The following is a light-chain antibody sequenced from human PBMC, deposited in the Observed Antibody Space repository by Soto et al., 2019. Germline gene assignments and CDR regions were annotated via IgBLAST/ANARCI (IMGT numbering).Light chain of an antibody. Sequence: DIQMTQSPTSVSASAGDRITITCRASQDISSCLAWYQQKPGKAPKLLIYAASILQSGVPSRFSGSGSGTDFTLTISSLQPEDFATYYCQQANNLPPWTFGQGTKVEIK. V-gene: IGKV1-12*01. CDR3: QQANNLPPWT. CDR1: QDISSC. J-gene: IGKJ1*01. CDR2: AAS.